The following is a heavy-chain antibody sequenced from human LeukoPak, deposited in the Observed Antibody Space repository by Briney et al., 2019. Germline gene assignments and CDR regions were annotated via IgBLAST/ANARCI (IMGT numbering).Heavy chain of an antibody. V-gene: IGHV3-21*01. J-gene: IGHJ4*02. Sequence: AGGSLRLSCAASGFTFSSYSMNWVRQAPGKGLEWVSSNSSSSDYIYYADSVKGRFTISRDNAKNSLYLQMNSLRAEDTAVYYCARDGGYCTNGVCYLDYWGQGTLVTVSS. D-gene: IGHD2-8*01. CDR1: GFTFSSYS. CDR2: NSSSSDYI. CDR3: ARDGGYCTNGVCYLDY.